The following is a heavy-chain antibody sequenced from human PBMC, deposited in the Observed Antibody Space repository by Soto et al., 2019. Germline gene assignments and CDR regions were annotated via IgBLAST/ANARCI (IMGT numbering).Heavy chain of an antibody. J-gene: IGHJ5*02. D-gene: IGHD3-3*01. Sequence: QVQLVQSGAEVKKPGASVKVSCKVSGYTLTELSMHWVRQAPGKGLEWMGGFDPEDGETIYAQKFQGRVTMTEDTSTDTAYMELSSLRSEDTAVYYYATAFGSGGRIGRRLFDPWGQGTLVTVSS. CDR1: GYTLTELS. CDR2: FDPEDGET. CDR3: ATAFGSGGRIGRRLFDP. V-gene: IGHV1-24*01.